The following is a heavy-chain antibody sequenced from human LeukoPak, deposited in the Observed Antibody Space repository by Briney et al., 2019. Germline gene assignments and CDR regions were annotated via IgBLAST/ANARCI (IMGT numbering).Heavy chain of an antibody. CDR2: IKQDGSEM. Sequence: GGSLRLSCAASGFTFSNSWVSWVRQAPGMGLEFVANIKQDGSEMYYVDSVKGRFTISRDNAKNSLYLQINSLRVEDTAVYYCASGNHFDYWGQGTLVTVSS. D-gene: IGHD1-14*01. J-gene: IGHJ4*02. CDR3: ASGNHFDY. V-gene: IGHV3-7*01. CDR1: GFTFSNSW.